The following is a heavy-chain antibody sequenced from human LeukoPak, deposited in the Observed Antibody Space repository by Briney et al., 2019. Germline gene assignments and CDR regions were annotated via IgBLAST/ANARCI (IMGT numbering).Heavy chain of an antibody. CDR2: IHHGGST. CDR3: ATNVTYSFDN. V-gene: IGHV4-59*04. D-gene: IGHD2-21*02. J-gene: IGHJ4*02. CDR1: GGSIRSHY. Sequence: PSETLSLTCTVSGGSIRSHYWSWIRQPPGRGLEWIGSIHHGGSTYYNPSLKSRITISIDRSKNQFSLKLNSVTAADSAVYYCATNVTYSFDNWGQGTLVTVSS.